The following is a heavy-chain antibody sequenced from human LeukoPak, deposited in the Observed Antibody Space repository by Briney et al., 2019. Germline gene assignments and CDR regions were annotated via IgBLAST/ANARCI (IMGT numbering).Heavy chain of an antibody. CDR2: ISSSNTYI. J-gene: IGHJ5*02. CDR1: GFNVTSYS. Sequence: PGRSLRLSCAASGFNVTSYSMNWVRQAPGKGLEWVSSISSSNTYIYYADSVRGRFTISRDSARNSLYLQMNSLRGEDTAVYYCARDHQASGWFYWFGPWGQGALVTVSS. V-gene: IGHV3-21*01. D-gene: IGHD6-19*01. CDR3: ARDHQASGWFYWFGP.